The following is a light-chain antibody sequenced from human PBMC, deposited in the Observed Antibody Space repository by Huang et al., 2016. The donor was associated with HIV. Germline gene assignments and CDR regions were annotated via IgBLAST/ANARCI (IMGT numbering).Light chain of an antibody. CDR1: QSLLYSLSKKNY. J-gene: IGKJ1*01. CDR2: WAT. CDR3: LQYYSVPQT. Sequence: GERATINCKSSQSLLYSLSKKNYLAWFQQKPGRPPKLLIYWATTREYGVPDRFSGSGSGTDLTLTINNLQAEDVAVYFCLQYYSVPQTFGHGTKVEIK. V-gene: IGKV4-1*01.